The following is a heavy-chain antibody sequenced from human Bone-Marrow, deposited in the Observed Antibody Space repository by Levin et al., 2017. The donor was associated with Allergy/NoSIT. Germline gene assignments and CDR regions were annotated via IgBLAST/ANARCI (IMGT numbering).Heavy chain of an antibody. CDR2: ISGSGGST. CDR3: AKFPISIAAAGTGWFDP. J-gene: IGHJ5*02. CDR1: GFTFSSYA. V-gene: IGHV3-23*01. D-gene: IGHD6-13*01. Sequence: GESLKISCAASGFTFSSYAMSWVRQAPGKGLEWVSAISGSGGSTYYADSVKGRFTISRDNSKNTLYLQMNSLRAEDTAVYYCAKFPISIAAAGTGWFDPWGQGTLVTVSS.